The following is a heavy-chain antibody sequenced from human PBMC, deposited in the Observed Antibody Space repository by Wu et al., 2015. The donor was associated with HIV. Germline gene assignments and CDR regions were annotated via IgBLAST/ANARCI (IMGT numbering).Heavy chain of an antibody. Sequence: QVQLQESGPGLVKPSETLSLTCTVSGGSISSYYWSWIRQFPEKGLEWIGYIYYSGSTNYNPSLKSRVIISVDTSKNQFSLKLNSVTAADTAVYYCAGRRVGGKYYRWFDPWGQGTLVTVSS. D-gene: IGHD1-26*01. CDR2: IYYSGST. CDR1: GGSISSYY. J-gene: IGHJ5*02. CDR3: AGRRVGGKYYRWFDP. V-gene: IGHV4-59*01.